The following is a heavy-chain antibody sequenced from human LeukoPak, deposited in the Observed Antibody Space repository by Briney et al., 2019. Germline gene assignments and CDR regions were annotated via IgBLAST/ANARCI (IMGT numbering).Heavy chain of an antibody. J-gene: IGHJ4*02. V-gene: IGHV1-24*01. Sequence: ASVKVSCKVSGYTLTELSMHWVRQAPGKGLEWMGGFDPEDGETIYAQKFQGRVTMTDDTSTDTAYMELSSLRSEDTAVYYCATDTGIAAAGKNGGQGTLVTVSS. CDR3: ATDTGIAAAGKN. D-gene: IGHD6-13*01. CDR1: GYTLTELS. CDR2: FDPEDGET.